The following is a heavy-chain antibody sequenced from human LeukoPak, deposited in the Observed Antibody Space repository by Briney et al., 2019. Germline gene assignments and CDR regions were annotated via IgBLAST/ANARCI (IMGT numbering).Heavy chain of an antibody. CDR2: IYHSGRT. D-gene: IGHD4-17*01. J-gene: IGHJ6*03. Sequence: PSETLSLTCTVSGYSISSGYYWGWIRQPPGKGLEWIGSIYHSGRTFYNPSLKSRVTISVETSKNQFSLKLSSVTAADTAVYYCAREAIYGDYYYYYYMDVWGKGTTVTISS. CDR1: GYSISSGYY. V-gene: IGHV4-38-2*02. CDR3: AREAIYGDYYYYYYMDV.